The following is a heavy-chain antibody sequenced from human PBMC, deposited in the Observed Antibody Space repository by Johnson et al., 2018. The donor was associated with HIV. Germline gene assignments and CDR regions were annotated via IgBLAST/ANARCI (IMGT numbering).Heavy chain of an antibody. CDR1: GFSFIDYA. CDR3: AGGFGRVAFGAVRGGLDI. Sequence: VQLVESGGGLVRPGGSLRLSCVASGFSFIDYAMIWVRQAPGKGLEWVSFISGGEDDTYYADSAKGRFTISRDNSKNTLYLQMDSLSAEDMAEYYCAGGFGRVAFGAVRGGLDIWGQGTMVTVSS. V-gene: IGHV3-23*04. CDR2: ISGGEDDT. D-gene: IGHD3-3*01. J-gene: IGHJ3*02.